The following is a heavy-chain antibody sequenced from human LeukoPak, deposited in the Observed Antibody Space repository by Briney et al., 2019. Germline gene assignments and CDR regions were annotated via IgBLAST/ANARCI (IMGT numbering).Heavy chain of an antibody. V-gene: IGHV4-34*01. J-gene: IGHJ4*02. D-gene: IGHD2-2*01. CDR3: ARDRAPYCSSTSCYQGHDY. CDR1: GGSFSGYY. CDR2: MNHSQST. Sequence: SETLSLTCAVYGGSFSGYYWSGIRQPPGKGREGSGEMNHSQSTNYNPSLNSRVTISVHTSKNQFSLKLSSVTAADTAVYYCARDRAPYCSSTSCYQGHDYWGQGTLVTVSS.